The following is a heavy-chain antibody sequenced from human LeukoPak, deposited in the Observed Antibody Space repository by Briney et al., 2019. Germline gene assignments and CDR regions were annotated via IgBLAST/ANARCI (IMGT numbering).Heavy chain of an antibody. CDR1: GGTISSSNW. CDR3: ARDPVGYCSGGSCTAFDY. Sequence: SETLSLTCAVSGGTISSSNWWRWVRQPPGKGLEWIREIYHSGSTNYNPSLKSRVTISVDKSKNQFSLKLSSVTAADTAVYYCARDPVGYCSGGSCTAFDYWGQGTLVTVSS. CDR2: IYHSGST. J-gene: IGHJ4*02. V-gene: IGHV4-4*02. D-gene: IGHD2-15*01.